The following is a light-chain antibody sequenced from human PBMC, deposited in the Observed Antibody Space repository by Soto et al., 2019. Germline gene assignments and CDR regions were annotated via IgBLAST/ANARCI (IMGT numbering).Light chain of an antibody. J-gene: IGKJ2*01. CDR2: AAS. CDR3: QQTYFALHT. CDR1: QSVSTY. V-gene: IGKV1-39*01. Sequence: DVQMTQSPSSLSASVGDRVTITCRASQSVSTYLNWYQQKPGKAPKLLIHAASTLQSGVPSRFSGSGTGTDFTLTIDGLQPEDFATYCCQQTYFALHTFCQGTKVEI.